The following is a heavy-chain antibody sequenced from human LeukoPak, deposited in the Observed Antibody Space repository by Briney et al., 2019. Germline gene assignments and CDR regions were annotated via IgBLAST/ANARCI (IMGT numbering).Heavy chain of an antibody. CDR1: GGAVNSYY. CDR3: ARGFCADEICQVFTN. V-gene: IGHV4-59*02. J-gene: IGHJ4*02. CDR2: ISHSGNT. Sequence: ASETLSLTCIVSGGAVNSYYWSWIRQTPEKGLEWIGYISHSGNTDYAPSLKSRVTMSLDTSKNQFSLKLSSVTAADTALYYCARGFCADEICQVFTNWGQGILVTVSS. D-gene: IGHD2-21*01.